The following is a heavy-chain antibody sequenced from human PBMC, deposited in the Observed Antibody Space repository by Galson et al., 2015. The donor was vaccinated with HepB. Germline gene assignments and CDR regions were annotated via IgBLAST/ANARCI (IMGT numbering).Heavy chain of an antibody. CDR1: GFTFSTYA. Sequence: SLRLSCAASGFTFSTYAMYWVRQAPGKGLGWVAVLSSVGSNRYYADSVKGRFTISRDNSKNTLYLQMNSLRPDDTAVYYCAKDYNNRVPAAFDLWGQGTMVTVSS. J-gene: IGHJ3*01. D-gene: IGHD3-10*01. CDR2: LSSVGSNR. V-gene: IGHV3-30-3*01. CDR3: AKDYNNRVPAAFDL.